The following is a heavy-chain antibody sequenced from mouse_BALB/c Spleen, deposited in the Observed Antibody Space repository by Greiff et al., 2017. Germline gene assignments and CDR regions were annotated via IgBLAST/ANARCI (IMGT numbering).Heavy chain of an antibody. CDR1: GYSITSDYA. V-gene: IGHV3-2*02. J-gene: IGHJ3*01. D-gene: IGHD2-14*01. CDR2: ISYSGST. Sequence: EVKLVESGPGLVKPSQSLSLTCTVTGYSITSDYAWNWIRQFPGNKLEWMGYISYSGSTSYNPSLKSRISITRDTSKNQFFLQLNSVTTEDTATYYCASSSYDEGAAYWGQGTLVTVSA. CDR3: ASSSYDEGAAY.